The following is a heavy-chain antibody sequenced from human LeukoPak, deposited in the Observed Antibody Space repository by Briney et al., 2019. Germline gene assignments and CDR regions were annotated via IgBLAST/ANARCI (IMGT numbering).Heavy chain of an antibody. CDR1: GGSFSGYY. J-gene: IGHJ4*02. Sequence: AETLSLTCAVYGGSFSGYYWSWIRQPPGKGLEWIGEINHGGSTNYNPSFKSRLTMLVDKSKNQFSLKLSSVTAADTAVYYCARGPTTVTRAFDYWGQGTLVTVSS. CDR3: ARGPTTVTRAFDY. V-gene: IGHV4-34*01. D-gene: IGHD4-17*01. CDR2: INHGGST.